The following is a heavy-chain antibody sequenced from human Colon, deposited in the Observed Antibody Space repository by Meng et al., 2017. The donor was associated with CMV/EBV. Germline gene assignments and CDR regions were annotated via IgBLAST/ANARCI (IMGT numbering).Heavy chain of an antibody. J-gene: IGHJ5*02. CDR2: TYYRSRWLD. Sequence: SQTLSLTCAISGDSVSRDTVGWNWIRQSPSRGLEWLGRTYYRSRWLDDYAEFARGRIRIDADTSKNQVSLQLNSVTPEDAGVYYCARRHFTGWYYLDAWGQGTLVTVSS. CDR3: ARRHFTGWYYLDA. CDR1: GDSVSRDTVG. V-gene: IGHV6-1*01. D-gene: IGHD3-9*01.